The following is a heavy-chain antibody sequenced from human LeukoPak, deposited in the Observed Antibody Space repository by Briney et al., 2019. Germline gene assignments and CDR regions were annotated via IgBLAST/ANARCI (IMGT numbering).Heavy chain of an antibody. Sequence: SETLSLTCTVSGYSISSGYFWGWIRQPPGKGLEWIGVYHVGTTDYNPSLKSRVTISVDTSKNQFSLKLSSVTAADTAVYYCARGSLDIVVVPAALRIRYYYYYMDVWGKGTTVTISS. V-gene: IGHV4-38-2*02. J-gene: IGHJ6*03. CDR1: GYSISSGYF. CDR3: ARGSLDIVVVPAALRIRYYYYYMDV. CDR2: VYHVGTT. D-gene: IGHD2-2*01.